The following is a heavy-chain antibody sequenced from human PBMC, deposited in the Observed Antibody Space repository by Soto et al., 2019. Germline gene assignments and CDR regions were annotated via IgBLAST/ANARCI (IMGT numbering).Heavy chain of an antibody. J-gene: IGHJ4*02. D-gene: IGHD1-26*01. Sequence: PSETLSLTCSFNVESFSGYYWTWIRQSPGKGLEWLGESNHGGTTNYNPSLKTRVSISVDTSKNQFSMKLNSMTAADTAVYYCARPEIRYRGSYYFDFWGQGTPVTVSS. V-gene: IGHV4-34*01. CDR2: SNHGGTT. CDR1: VESFSGYY. CDR3: ARPEIRYRGSYYFDF.